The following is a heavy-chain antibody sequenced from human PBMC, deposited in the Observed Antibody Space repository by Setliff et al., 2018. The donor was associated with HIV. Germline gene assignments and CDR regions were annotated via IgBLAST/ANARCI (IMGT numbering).Heavy chain of an antibody. CDR3: ARDSGGINVLLWFGEFLSTEYYYGLDV. D-gene: IGHD3-10*01. CDR1: GYTFTNYG. CDR2: ISAYNGNT. J-gene: IGHJ6*02. V-gene: IGHV1-18*01. Sequence: ASVKVSCKASGYTFTNYGISWVRRAPGQGLEWLGGISAYNGNTNYVQKLQGRVTMTTDTSTDTAYMELRSLRSDDTAVYYCARDSGGINVLLWFGEFLSTEYYYGLDVWGQGTTVTVSS.